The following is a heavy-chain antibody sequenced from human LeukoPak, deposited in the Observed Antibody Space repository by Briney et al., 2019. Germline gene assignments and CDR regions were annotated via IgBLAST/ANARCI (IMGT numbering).Heavy chain of an antibody. V-gene: IGHV1-46*01. D-gene: IGHD5-24*01. J-gene: IGHJ6*02. CDR1: GYSFIRYH. CDR2: LKLYDGSI. CDR3: ASRHVEMATMLSSGMDV. Sequence: ASVKVSCKASGYSFIRYHIHWVRQAPGQGLGWMGVLKLYDGSISHAQKFQGRVTMTSDTSTSTVYMELSSLRSEDTAVYYCASRHVEMATMLSSGMDVWGQGTTVTVSS.